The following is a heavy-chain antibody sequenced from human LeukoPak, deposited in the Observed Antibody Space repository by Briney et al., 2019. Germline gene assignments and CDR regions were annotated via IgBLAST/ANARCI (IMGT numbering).Heavy chain of an antibody. CDR1: GYTFSSYG. J-gene: IGHJ5*02. D-gene: IGHD3-22*01. CDR2: MNPNSGNT. CDR3: ARRSVYYYDSSGYSFDWFDP. V-gene: IGHV1-8*02. Sequence: ASVKVSCKAPGYTFSSYGISWGPQAPGQGLEWMGWMNPNSGNTGYSQKFQGRDTMTTNTSISTAYMELSSLRAEDTAVYYCARRSVYYYDSSGYSFDWFDPWGQGTLVTVSS.